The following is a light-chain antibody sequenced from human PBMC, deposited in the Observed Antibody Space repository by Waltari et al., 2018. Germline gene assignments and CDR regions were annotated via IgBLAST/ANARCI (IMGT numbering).Light chain of an antibody. V-gene: IGKV3-20*01. CDR2: HTS. CDR3: QHYVRLPAT. Sequence: EIMLTQSPGTLSLSPGDRATLSCKASQSIVKYLAWYQQKPGQAPRLLIYHTSIRATGIPDRFSGSGSETDFSLTIRRLEPEDFAVYYCQHYVRLPATFGQGTNVEIK. CDR1: QSIVKY. J-gene: IGKJ1*01.